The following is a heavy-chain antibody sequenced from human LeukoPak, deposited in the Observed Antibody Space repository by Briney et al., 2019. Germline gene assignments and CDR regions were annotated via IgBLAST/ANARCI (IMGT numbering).Heavy chain of an antibody. D-gene: IGHD3-10*02. V-gene: IGHV3-48*04. CDR1: GFTFSSYG. CDR3: AELGITMIGGV. J-gene: IGHJ6*04. Sequence: TGGSLRLSCAASGFTFSSYGMHWVRQAPGKGLEWISYITSAGSTYYAGSVKGRFTISRDNAKTSLFLQMNNLGAEDTAVYYCAELGITMIGGVWGKGTTVTISS. CDR2: ITSAGST.